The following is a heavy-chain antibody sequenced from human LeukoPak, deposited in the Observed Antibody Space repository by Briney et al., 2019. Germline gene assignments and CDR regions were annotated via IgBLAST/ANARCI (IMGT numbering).Heavy chain of an antibody. D-gene: IGHD6-6*01. Sequence: ASVKVSCKASGYTFTGYYMHWVRQAPGQGLEWMGWINPNSGGTNYAQKFQGRVTMTRDTSISTAYMELSRLRSDDTAVYYCARDLSIAARPFDYWRQGTLVTVSS. CDR2: INPNSGGT. CDR1: GYTFTGYY. V-gene: IGHV1-2*02. CDR3: ARDLSIAARPFDY. J-gene: IGHJ4*02.